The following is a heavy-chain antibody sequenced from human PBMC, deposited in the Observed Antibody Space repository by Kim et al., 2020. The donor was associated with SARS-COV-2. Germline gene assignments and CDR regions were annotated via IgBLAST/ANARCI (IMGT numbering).Heavy chain of an antibody. Sequence: ASVKVSCKASGYTFTSYYMHWVRQAPGQGLEWMGIINPSGGSTSYAQKFQGRVTMTRDTSTSTVYMELSSLRSEDTAVYYCAREPRYFDWLGYGMDVWGQGTTVTVSS. D-gene: IGHD3-9*01. V-gene: IGHV1-46*01. CDR1: GYTFTSYY. CDR2: INPSGGST. CDR3: AREPRYFDWLGYGMDV. J-gene: IGHJ6*02.